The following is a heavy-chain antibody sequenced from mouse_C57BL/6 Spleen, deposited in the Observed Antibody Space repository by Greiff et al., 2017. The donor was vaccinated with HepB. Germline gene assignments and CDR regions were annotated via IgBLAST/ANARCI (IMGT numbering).Heavy chain of an antibody. J-gene: IGHJ2*01. V-gene: IGHV1-50*01. CDR1: GYTFTSYW. CDR3: ARGDCGYYFDY. Sequence: QVQLQQSGAELVKPGASVKLSCKASGYTFTSYWMQWVKQRPGQGLEWIGEIDPSDSYTNYKQKFKGKATLTVDTSSSTAYMQLSSLTSDDAAVYYCARGDCGYYFDYWGQGTTLTVSS. D-gene: IGHD2-13*01. CDR2: IDPSDSYT.